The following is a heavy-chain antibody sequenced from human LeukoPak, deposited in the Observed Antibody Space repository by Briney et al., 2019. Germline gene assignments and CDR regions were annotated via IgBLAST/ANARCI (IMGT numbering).Heavy chain of an antibody. CDR3: AKESGKFDY. CDR1: GINFADYA. V-gene: IGHV3-43*02. CDR2: ISADGGST. Sequence: GSRLLSCVVSGINFADYAMHWVSQPPGKGLEWVSLISADGGSTFSADSVKGRFSISRDNSKNSLYLQMNSLRSEDTAMYYCAKESGKFDYWGQG. J-gene: IGHJ4*02.